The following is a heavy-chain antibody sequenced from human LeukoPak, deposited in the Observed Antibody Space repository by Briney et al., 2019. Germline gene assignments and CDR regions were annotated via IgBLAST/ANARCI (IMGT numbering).Heavy chain of an antibody. CDR3: ARNKTLMMYPRGGEDKGFDY. V-gene: IGHV4-39*01. CDR1: GGSISISSYY. CDR2: IYYSGST. Sequence: PSETLSLTCTVSGGSISISSYYWGWIRQPPGKGLEWIGSIYYSGSTHYNPSLKSRVTISVDTSKNEFSLKLSSVTAADTAVYYCARNKTLMMYPRGGEDKGFDYWGQGTLVTVSS. J-gene: IGHJ4*02. D-gene: IGHD2-8*01.